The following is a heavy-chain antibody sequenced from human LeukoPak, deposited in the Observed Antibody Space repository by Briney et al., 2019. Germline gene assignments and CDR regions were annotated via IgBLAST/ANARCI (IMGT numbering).Heavy chain of an antibody. V-gene: IGHV4-59*01. J-gene: IGHJ3*01. D-gene: IGHD6-19*01. CDR3: ARGLPGYSNGDDAFNV. Sequence: SETLSLTCTVSGDSISGFYWSWFRQPPGKGLEWIGCISYSGSTNYNPSLKSRVTISVDTPRNQFSLKLSSVTAADTAVYYCARGLPGYSNGDDAFNVWGRGTMVTVSS. CDR2: ISYSGST. CDR1: GDSISGFY.